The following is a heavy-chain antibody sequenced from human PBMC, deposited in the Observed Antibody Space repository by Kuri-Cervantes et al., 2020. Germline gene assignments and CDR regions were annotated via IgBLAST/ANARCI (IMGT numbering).Heavy chain of an antibody. CDR1: GYTFTSYD. J-gene: IGHJ3*02. V-gene: IGHV7-4-1*02. Sequence: ASVKVSCKASGYTFTSYDMNWVRQAPGQGLEWMGWSNTNTGNPTYAQGFAGRFVFSLDTPVSKAYLQISILNADETAGYYCASSSESRGGSDFDIWGQGTMVTVSS. D-gene: IGHD2-15*01. CDR2: SNTNTGNP. CDR3: ASSSESRGGSDFDI.